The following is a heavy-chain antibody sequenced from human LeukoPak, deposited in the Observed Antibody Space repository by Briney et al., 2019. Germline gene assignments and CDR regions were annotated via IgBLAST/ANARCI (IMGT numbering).Heavy chain of an antibody. Sequence: GGSLRLSCAASGFTFSSYNMNWVRQAPGKGLEWVSYISTSSGTINYADSVKGRFTISRDNAKNSLYLQMNSLRAEDTAVYYCAKRISSGRCYFDYWGQGTPVTVSS. D-gene: IGHD1-26*01. J-gene: IGHJ4*02. CDR3: AKRISSGRCYFDY. CDR2: ISTSSGTI. V-gene: IGHV3-48*01. CDR1: GFTFSSYN.